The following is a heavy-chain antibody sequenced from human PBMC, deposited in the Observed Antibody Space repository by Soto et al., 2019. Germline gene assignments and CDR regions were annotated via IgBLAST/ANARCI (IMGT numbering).Heavy chain of an antibody. CDR2: LNTYGNT. D-gene: IGHD1-7*01. J-gene: IGHJ5*02. CDR1: GGSISSYR. V-gene: IGHV4-4*07. CDR3: GRESGGTWDYEAS. Sequence: ETLSLTCTVSGGSISSYRWSWIRQPAGKGLEWIGRLNTYGNTHYNPSLKSRVTVSVDTSRNQFFLTLRSVTAADSAVYHCGRESGGTWDYEASWGQGTPVTVSS.